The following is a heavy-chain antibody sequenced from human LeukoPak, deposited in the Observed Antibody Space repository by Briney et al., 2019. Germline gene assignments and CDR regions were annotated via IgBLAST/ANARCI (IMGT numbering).Heavy chain of an antibody. CDR1: GFTFSSYW. CDR2: ISTDGSRT. J-gene: IGHJ4*02. V-gene: IGHV3-74*01. CDR3: AREDSSSLAVVDY. D-gene: IGHD6-6*01. Sequence: GGSLRLSCAASGFTFSSYWMHWVRQAPGKGLVWVSRISTDGSRTIYADSVKGRFTISRDNAKKTLHLQMNSLRAEDTAVYYCAREDSSSLAVVDYWGQGTLVTVSS.